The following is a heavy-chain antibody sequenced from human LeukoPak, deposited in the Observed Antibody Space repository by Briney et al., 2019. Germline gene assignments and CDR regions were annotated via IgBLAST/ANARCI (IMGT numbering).Heavy chain of an antibody. D-gene: IGHD4-11*01. CDR1: GYTFTGYY. Sequence: ASVKVSCKASGYTFTGYYMHWVRQAPGQGLEWMGWINPNSGGTNYAQKFQGWVTMTRDTSISTAYMELSRLRSDDTAVYYCARAYRNYIYYFDYWGQGTLVTVSS. V-gene: IGHV1-2*04. CDR3: ARAYRNYIYYFDY. CDR2: INPNSGGT. J-gene: IGHJ4*02.